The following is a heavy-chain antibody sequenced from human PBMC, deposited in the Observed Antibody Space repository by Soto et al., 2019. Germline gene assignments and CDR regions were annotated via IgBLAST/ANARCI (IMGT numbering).Heavy chain of an antibody. V-gene: IGHV4-59*01. D-gene: IGHD1-26*01. Sequence: TVAGGSISSYYWSWIRQPPGKGLEWIGYIYYSGSTNYNPSLKSRVTISVDTSKNQFSLKLSSVTAADTAVYYCARDLVVGATASYDDFDIWGQGTMVTVS. CDR1: GGSISSYY. J-gene: IGHJ3*02. CDR3: ARDLVVGATASYDDFDI. CDR2: IYYSGST.